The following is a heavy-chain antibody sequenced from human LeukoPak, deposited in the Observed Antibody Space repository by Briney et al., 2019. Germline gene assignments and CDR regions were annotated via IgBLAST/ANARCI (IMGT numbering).Heavy chain of an antibody. CDR1: GGSIGSGSYY. CDR2: IYTSGST. CDR3: ARDRIGGMATIGPPDY. Sequence: PSETLSLTCTVSGGSIGSGSYYWSWIRQPAGKGLEWIGRIYTSGSTNYNPSLKSRVTISVDTSKNQFSLKLSSVTAADTAVYYCARDRIGGMATIGPPDYWGQGTLVTVSS. D-gene: IGHD5-24*01. J-gene: IGHJ4*02. V-gene: IGHV4-61*02.